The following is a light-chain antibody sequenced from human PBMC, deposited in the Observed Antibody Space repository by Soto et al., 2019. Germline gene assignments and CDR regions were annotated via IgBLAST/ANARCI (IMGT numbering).Light chain of an antibody. CDR1: SSNIVAGYD. CDR3: QSSDSRLSGSDV. V-gene: IGLV1-40*01. CDR2: GDS. Sequence: QSVLTQPPSVSGAPGQRVTISCTGSSSNIVAGYDVNWYQQLPGTAPKLLIFGDSNRPSGVPDRFSGSKSGTSASLAITGLQAADEADYYCQSSDSRLSGSDVFGTGTKVTV. J-gene: IGLJ1*01.